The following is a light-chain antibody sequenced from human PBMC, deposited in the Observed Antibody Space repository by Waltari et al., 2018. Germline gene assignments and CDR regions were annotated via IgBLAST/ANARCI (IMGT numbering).Light chain of an antibody. V-gene: IGLV1-47*01. Sequence: QSVLTQPPSASGTPGQRVTISCSGSRSNIRSNYVYWYQQVPGTAPKLLIYRNNQRPSGVPDRFSGSKSGTSASLAISGLRSEDEVDYYCAAWDDSLSGRVFGGGTKVTVL. CDR1: RSNIRSNY. J-gene: IGLJ3*02. CDR3: AAWDDSLSGRV. CDR2: RNN.